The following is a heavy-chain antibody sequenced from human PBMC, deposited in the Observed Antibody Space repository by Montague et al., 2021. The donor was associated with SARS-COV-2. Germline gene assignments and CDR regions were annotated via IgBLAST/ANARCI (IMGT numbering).Heavy chain of an antibody. CDR2: IHHTGSS. D-gene: IGHD3-22*01. CDR3: ARDGFYYDSSGEYLETGGFDN. V-gene: IGHV4-59*01. CDR1: GGSISNYS. Sequence: SETLSLTCTVSGGSISNYSWSWIRQSPGKRLEWIGYIHHTGSSNYSPSLKSRVTISLGTSRNQFSLKLSSVTAADTAVYYCARDGFYYDSSGEYLETGGFDNWGQGTLVTVSS. J-gene: IGHJ4*02.